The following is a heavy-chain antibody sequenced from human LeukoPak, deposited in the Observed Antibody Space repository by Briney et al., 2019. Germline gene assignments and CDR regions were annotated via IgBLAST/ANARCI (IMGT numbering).Heavy chain of an antibody. D-gene: IGHD4-17*01. J-gene: IGHJ6*03. CDR2: IYSGGST. V-gene: IGHV3-53*01. Sequence: GGSLRLSCAASGFTVSSNYMSWVRQAPGKGLEWVSVIYSGGSTYYADSVKGRFTISRDNSKNTLYLQMNSLRAEDTAVYYCAGSATVTRSLYYCYMDVWGKGTTVTVSS. CDR1: GFTVSSNY. CDR3: AGSATVTRSLYYCYMDV.